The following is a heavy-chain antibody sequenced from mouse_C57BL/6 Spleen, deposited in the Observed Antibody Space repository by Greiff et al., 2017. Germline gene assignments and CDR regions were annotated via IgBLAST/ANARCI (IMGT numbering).Heavy chain of an antibody. CDR2: IYPGSGST. V-gene: IGHV1-55*01. Sequence: QVQLQQPGAELVKPGASVTMSCKASGYTFTSYWITWVKQRPGQGLEWIGDIYPGSGSTNYNEKFKSKATLTVDTSSSTAYMQLSSLTSEDSAVYYCARMNGYDVDDYRGQGTTLSGAS. CDR3: ARMNGYDVDDY. CDR1: GYTFTSYW. D-gene: IGHD2-2*01. J-gene: IGHJ2*01.